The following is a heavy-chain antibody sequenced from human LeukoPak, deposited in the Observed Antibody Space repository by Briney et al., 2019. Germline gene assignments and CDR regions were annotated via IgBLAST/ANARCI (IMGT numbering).Heavy chain of an antibody. CDR2: IYYSGST. J-gene: IGHJ4*02. V-gene: IGHV4-31*03. D-gene: IGHD6-6*01. Sequence: SETLPLTCTVSGGSISSGGYYWSWIRQHPGKGLEWIGYIYYSGSTYYNPSLKSRVTIPVDTSKNQFSLKLSSVTAADTAVYYCARTGTLVPLDYWGQGTLVTVSS. CDR1: GGSISSGGYY. CDR3: ARTGTLVPLDY.